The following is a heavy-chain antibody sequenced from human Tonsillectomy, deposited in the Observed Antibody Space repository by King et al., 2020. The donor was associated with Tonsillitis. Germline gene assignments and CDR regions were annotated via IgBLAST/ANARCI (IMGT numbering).Heavy chain of an antibody. CDR3: VRGSDNSDL. J-gene: IGHJ5*02. D-gene: IGHD1-20*01. CDR1: GFTFSNYA. V-gene: IGHV3-23*04. Sequence: VQLVESGGGLVQPGRSLRLSCAASGFTFSNYAMIWVRQAPGKGLQWVSGFSSTGGNTYYADSVKGRFTISRDNSKSTLYLQMNSLRAEDTAVYYCVRGSDNSDLWGQGTLVTVSS. CDR2: FSSTGGNT.